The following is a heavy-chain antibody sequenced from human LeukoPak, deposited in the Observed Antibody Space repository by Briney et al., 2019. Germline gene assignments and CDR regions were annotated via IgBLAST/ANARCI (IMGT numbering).Heavy chain of an antibody. CDR3: AKIGIAAGDTDY. CDR1: GYTFSSYA. Sequence: GGSLRLSCAASGYTFSSYAMRWVRQAPGKGLEWVSSISGSGISTYYADSVKGRFTISRDNSKNTLYLQMNSLRGEDTALYYCAKIGIAAGDTDYWGQGTLVTVSS. CDR2: ISGSGIST. J-gene: IGHJ4*02. V-gene: IGHV3-23*01. D-gene: IGHD6-13*01.